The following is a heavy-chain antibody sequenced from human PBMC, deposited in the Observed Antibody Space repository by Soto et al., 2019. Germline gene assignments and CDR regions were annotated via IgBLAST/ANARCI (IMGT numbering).Heavy chain of an antibody. CDR3: AGGFSVPLSIAAAGKTRNYYYGMDV. CDR1: GGTFSSYA. CDR2: IIPIFGTA. Sequence: GASVKVSCKASGGTFSSYAISWVRQAPGQGLEWMGGIIPIFGTANYAQKFQGRVTITADESTSTAYMELSSLRSGDTAVYYCAGGFSVPLSIAAAGKTRNYYYGMDVWGQGTTVTVSS. V-gene: IGHV1-69*13. J-gene: IGHJ6*02. D-gene: IGHD6-13*01.